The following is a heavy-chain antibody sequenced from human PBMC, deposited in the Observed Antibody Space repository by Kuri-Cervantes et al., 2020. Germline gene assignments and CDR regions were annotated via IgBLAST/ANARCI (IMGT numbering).Heavy chain of an antibody. CDR1: GFTFSSYS. J-gene: IGHJ4*02. D-gene: IGHD6-13*01. CDR2: ISSSSSYI. CDR3: ARIAGTMDHFDY. V-gene: IGHV3-21*01. Sequence: GESLKISCAASGFTFSSYSMNWVRQAPGKGLEWVSSISSSSSYIYYADSVKGRFTISRDNAKKSLYLQMNSLRAEDTAVYYCARIAGTMDHFDYWGQGTLVTVSS.